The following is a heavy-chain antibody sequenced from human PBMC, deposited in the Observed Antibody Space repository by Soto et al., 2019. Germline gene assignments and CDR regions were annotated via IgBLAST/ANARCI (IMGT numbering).Heavy chain of an antibody. CDR3: IAYYYFWGGHTPL. V-gene: IGHV3-15*07. D-gene: IGHD3-3*01. J-gene: IGHJ4*02. CDR1: GLTFKNVW. Sequence: EVQLVESGGGLVKPGGSLGLPCAASGLTFKNVWMHWIRQAPGKGLEWVGRIKSKADGETTDYTEPVQGRFTISRDDSKNTLYLIMNSLKTEDTAVYYCIAYYYFWGGHTPLWGQGTLVTVSS. CDR2: IKSKADGETT.